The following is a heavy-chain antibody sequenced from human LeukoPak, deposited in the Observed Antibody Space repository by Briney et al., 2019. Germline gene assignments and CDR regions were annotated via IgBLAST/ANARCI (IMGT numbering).Heavy chain of an antibody. V-gene: IGHV3-30*18. CDR3: VKDQVFRGAAAPFEY. CDR2: ISYEASDK. Sequence: GMSLRLSCTASGFTFRSYGMHWVRQAPGKGLEWVAAISYEASDKYYTDSVKGRFTISRDNSKNTLYLQMNSLRADDTAVYYCVKDQVFRGAAAPFEYWGQGTLVTVSS. D-gene: IGHD2-2*01. J-gene: IGHJ4*02. CDR1: GFTFRSYG.